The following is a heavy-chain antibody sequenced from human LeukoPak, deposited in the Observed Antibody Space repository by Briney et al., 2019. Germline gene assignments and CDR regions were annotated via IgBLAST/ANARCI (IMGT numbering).Heavy chain of an antibody. CDR2: ISSSGNSI. CDR3: TRDLGSRWSFYAY. Sequence: TGGSLRLSCAASGFTFSSFSMNWVRQAPGKGLEWVASISSSGNSIYYPDSVKGRFTISRDNARNSLYLQMNSLRDEDTAVYYCTRDLGSRWSFYAYWGQGTLVTVSS. D-gene: IGHD6-13*01. V-gene: IGHV3-21*01. J-gene: IGHJ4*02. CDR1: GFTFSSFS.